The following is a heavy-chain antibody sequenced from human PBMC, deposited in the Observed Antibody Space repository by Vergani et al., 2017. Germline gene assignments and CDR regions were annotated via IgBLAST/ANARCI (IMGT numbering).Heavy chain of an antibody. CDR3: ARDPTPYDILTGYSSPVWGY. Sequence: QVQLVQSGAEVKKPGSSVKVSCKASGGTFSSYAISWVRQAPGQGLEWMGGIIPIFGTANYAQKFQGRVTITADESTSTAYMELSSLRAEETAVYYCARDPTPYDILTGYSSPVWGYWGQGTLVTVSS. V-gene: IGHV1-69*01. D-gene: IGHD3-9*01. CDR2: IIPIFGTA. J-gene: IGHJ4*02. CDR1: GGTFSSYA.